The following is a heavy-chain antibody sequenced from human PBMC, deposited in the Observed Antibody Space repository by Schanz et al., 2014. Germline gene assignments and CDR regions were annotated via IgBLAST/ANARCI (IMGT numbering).Heavy chain of an antibody. CDR3: AKSQGSSFDS. Sequence: EVHLVESGGGLVQPGGSLRLSCSASGFTFSIYAMHWVRQAPGKGLEWLSVISASGGDTYYADSVKGRFTISRDNSKNTLYLQMNSLRAEDTAVYYCAKSQGSSFDSWGQGTLVTVSS. J-gene: IGHJ4*02. D-gene: IGHD6-13*01. V-gene: IGHV3-23*04. CDR1: GFTFSIYA. CDR2: ISASGGDT.